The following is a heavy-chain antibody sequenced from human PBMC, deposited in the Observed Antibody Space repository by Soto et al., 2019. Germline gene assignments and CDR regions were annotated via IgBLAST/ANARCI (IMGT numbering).Heavy chain of an antibody. Sequence: SETLSLTCTVSGGSISSYYWSWIRQPPGKGLEWIGYIYDSGSTNYNPSLKSRVTISVDSSKNQFSLRLTSVTAADTAVYYCARYFDSSGNFYSFDYWGLGTLVTLSS. J-gene: IGHJ4*02. D-gene: IGHD3-22*01. CDR1: GGSISSYY. CDR2: IYDSGST. V-gene: IGHV4-59*01. CDR3: ARYFDSSGNFYSFDY.